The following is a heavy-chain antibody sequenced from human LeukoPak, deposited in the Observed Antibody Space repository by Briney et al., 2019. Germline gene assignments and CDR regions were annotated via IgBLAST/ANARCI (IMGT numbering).Heavy chain of an antibody. Sequence: GESLKISCKGSGYSFTSYWIGWVRQMPGKGLEWMGFIYPGDSDTRYSPSFQGQVTISADKSISSAYLQWSSPKASDTGIYYCARHSRVSGLTGYWGQGTLVTVSS. CDR2: IYPGDSDT. V-gene: IGHV5-51*01. CDR3: ARHSRVSGLTGY. CDR1: GYSFTSYW. J-gene: IGHJ4*02. D-gene: IGHD2-15*01.